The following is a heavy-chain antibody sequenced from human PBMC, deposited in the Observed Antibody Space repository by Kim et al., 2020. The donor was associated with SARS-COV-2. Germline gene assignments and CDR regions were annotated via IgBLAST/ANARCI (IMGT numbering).Heavy chain of an antibody. D-gene: IGHD1-7*01. CDR3: ARAVGWTYDIYDHGMGV. Sequence: ASVKVSCKASGYTFSKHDITWVRQAPGQGLEWMAWISVYNGGTKYAQKFQGRLTMTIDTSTSTAYMELRSLRSDDTALYYCARAVGWTYDIYDHGMGVWGQGATVTVSS. CDR1: GYTFSKHD. V-gene: IGHV1-18*01. J-gene: IGHJ6*02. CDR2: ISVYNGGT.